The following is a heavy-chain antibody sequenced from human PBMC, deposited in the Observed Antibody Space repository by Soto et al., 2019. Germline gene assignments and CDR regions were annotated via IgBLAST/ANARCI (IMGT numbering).Heavy chain of an antibody. CDR3: ARGPRVPYCRGGSCYQRSGHYYYMDV. CDR2: INHSGST. V-gene: IGHV4-34*01. CDR1: GGSFSGYY. D-gene: IGHD2-15*01. J-gene: IGHJ6*03. Sequence: SETLSLTCAVYGGSFSGYYWSWIRQPPGKGLEWIGEINHSGSTNYNPSLKSRVTISVDTSKNQFSLKLSSVTAADTAVYYCARGPRVPYCRGGSCYQRSGHYYYMDVWGKGTTVTVSS.